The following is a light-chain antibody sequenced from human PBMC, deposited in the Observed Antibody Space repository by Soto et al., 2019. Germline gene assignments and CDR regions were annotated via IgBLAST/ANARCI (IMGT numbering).Light chain of an antibody. Sequence: EIVMTQSPATLSVSPGERVTLSCRASQSVASDLAWYQQKPGQAPRLLMYGASTRATGIPARFSGSGSGTEFTLTISSLQSEDFAVYYCQQYNSWITFGQGTRLEMK. CDR2: GAS. CDR1: QSVASD. V-gene: IGKV3-15*01. J-gene: IGKJ5*01. CDR3: QQYNSWIT.